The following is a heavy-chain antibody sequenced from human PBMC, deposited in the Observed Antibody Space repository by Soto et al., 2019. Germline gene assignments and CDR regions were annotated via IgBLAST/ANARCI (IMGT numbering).Heavy chain of an antibody. CDR3: ARDLRKRAEAYGRNMDV. D-gene: IGHD4-17*01. V-gene: IGHV3-30-3*01. CDR1: GFTFSSYA. J-gene: IGHJ6*02. Sequence: QEQLVESGGGVVQPGGSLRLSCTASGFTFSSYAIHWVRQAPGKGLEWVAVISYDGSHKYYADAVKGRFTISRDNSKNTLYLQMTSLGAEDTAVYYCARDLRKRAEAYGRNMDVWGQGTTVTVSS. CDR2: ISYDGSHK.